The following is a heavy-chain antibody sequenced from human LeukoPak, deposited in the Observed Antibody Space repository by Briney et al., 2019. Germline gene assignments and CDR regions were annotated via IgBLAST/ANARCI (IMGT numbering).Heavy chain of an antibody. D-gene: IGHD3-3*01. CDR2: INPSGGST. V-gene: IGHV1-46*01. Sequence: GASVKVSCKASGYTFTSYYMHWVRQAPGQGLEWMGIINPSGGSTSYAQKFQGRVTMTRDTSTSTVYMELSSLRSDDTAVYYCARASYVLRFLEWFHDAFDIWGQGTMVTVSS. CDR1: GYTFTSYY. CDR3: ARASYVLRFLEWFHDAFDI. J-gene: IGHJ3*02.